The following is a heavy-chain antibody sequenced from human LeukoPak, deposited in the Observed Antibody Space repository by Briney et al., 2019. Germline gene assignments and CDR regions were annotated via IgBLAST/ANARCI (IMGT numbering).Heavy chain of an antibody. CDR1: GGSFSGYY. J-gene: IGHJ6*02. CDR2: INHSGST. D-gene: IGHD3-3*01. V-gene: IGHV4-34*01. Sequence: SETLPLTCAVYGGSFSGYYWSWIRQPPGKGLEWIGEINHSGSTNYNPSLKSRVTISVDTSKNQFSLKLSSVTAADTAVYYCATRYYYYYYGMDVWGQGTTVTVSS. CDR3: ATRYYYYYYGMDV.